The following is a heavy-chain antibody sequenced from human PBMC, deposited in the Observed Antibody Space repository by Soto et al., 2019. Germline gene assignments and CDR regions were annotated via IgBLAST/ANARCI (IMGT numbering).Heavy chain of an antibody. CDR1: GFTFSSYA. D-gene: IGHD2-8*01. Sequence: GGSLRLSCAASGFTFSSYAMSWVRQAPGKGLEWVSAISGSGGSTYYADSVKGRFTISRDNSKNTLYLQMNSLRAEDTAVYYCAKDVLCHGVCYNNNWFDPWGQGTLVTVSS. CDR3: AKDVLCHGVCYNNNWFDP. CDR2: ISGSGGST. J-gene: IGHJ5*02. V-gene: IGHV3-23*01.